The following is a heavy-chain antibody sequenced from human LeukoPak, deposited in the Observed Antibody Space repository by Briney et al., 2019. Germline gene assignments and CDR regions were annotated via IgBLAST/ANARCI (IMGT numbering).Heavy chain of an antibody. CDR2: IYYSGDT. CDR1: GGSISSSSYY. V-gene: IGHV4-39*07. Sequence: PSETLSLTCTVSGGSISSSSYYWGWIRQPPGKGLEWIGSIYYSGDTNYNPSLQSRVTVSVDTSKNQFSLKLTSVTAADTAVYYCVRGPYGSGISNWFDPWGQGTLVIVSS. D-gene: IGHD3-10*01. J-gene: IGHJ5*02. CDR3: VRGPYGSGISNWFDP.